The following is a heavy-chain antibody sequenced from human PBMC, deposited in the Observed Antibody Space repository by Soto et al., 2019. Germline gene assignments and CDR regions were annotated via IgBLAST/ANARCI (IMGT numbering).Heavy chain of an antibody. D-gene: IGHD2-15*01. CDR2: ISYSGST. Sequence: XATLSLTCTVSGASISTIHNYWGWIRQPPGRGLEWIGSISYSGSTYYNPSFKSRVTISLDTSNAQFSLRLSSVTAADTAVYFCARPLLMKADYYYGTDVWGRGTSVTVSS. J-gene: IGHJ6*02. V-gene: IGHV4-39*01. CDR3: ARPLLMKADYYYGTDV. CDR1: GASISTIHNY.